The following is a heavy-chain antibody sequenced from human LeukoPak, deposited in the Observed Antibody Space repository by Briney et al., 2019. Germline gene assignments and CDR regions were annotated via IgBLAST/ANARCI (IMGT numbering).Heavy chain of an antibody. CDR2: ISAYNGNT. CDR3: AREGGVYDFWSGYYSSVFDY. Sequence: ASVKVSCKASGYTFTNYGISWVRQAPGQGLEWMGWISAYNGNTNYAQKLQGRVTMTTDTSTSTAYMELRSLRSDDTAVYYCAREGGVYDFWSGYYSSVFDYWGQGTLVTVSS. J-gene: IGHJ4*02. V-gene: IGHV1-18*01. CDR1: GYTFTNYG. D-gene: IGHD3-3*01.